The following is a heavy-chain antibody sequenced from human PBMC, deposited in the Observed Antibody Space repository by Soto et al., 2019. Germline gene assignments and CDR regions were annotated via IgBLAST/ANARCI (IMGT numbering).Heavy chain of an antibody. Sequence: PSETLSLTCTVYGGSFSDYYWTWIRQSPGKGLDWIGEIYPSGSTNYSPSLKSRVTISVDTSKSQFSLKLTSVTAADTAVYYCARDGYCTNGVCPLDYWGQGTLVTVSS. V-gene: IGHV4-34*01. CDR1: GGSFSDYY. D-gene: IGHD2-8*01. J-gene: IGHJ4*02. CDR2: IYPSGST. CDR3: ARDGYCTNGVCPLDY.